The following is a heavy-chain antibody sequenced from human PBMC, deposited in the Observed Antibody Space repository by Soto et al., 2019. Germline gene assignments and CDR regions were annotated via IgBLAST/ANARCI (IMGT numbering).Heavy chain of an antibody. D-gene: IGHD2-2*01. CDR1: GFTFNTYT. CDR3: ARETYCSSTSCYLDY. Sequence: EVQLVESGGGLVKPGGSLRLSCAASGFTFNTYTLAWVRQAPGRGLEWVSSVSSSSIYIHYGDSVKGRLTISRDNAQNSVYLQMDSLRADDTAVYYCARETYCSSTSCYLDYWGRGTLVTVSS. V-gene: IGHV3-21*02. J-gene: IGHJ4*02. CDR2: VSSSSIYI.